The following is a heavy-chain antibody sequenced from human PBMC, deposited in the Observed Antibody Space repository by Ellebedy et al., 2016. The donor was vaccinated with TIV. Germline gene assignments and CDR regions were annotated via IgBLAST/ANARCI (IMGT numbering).Heavy chain of an antibody. J-gene: IGHJ6*03. CDR1: GGSISSGGYY. CDR2: IYYSGGT. D-gene: IGHD6-13*01. V-gene: IGHV4-61*08. Sequence: SETLSLTXTVSGGSISSGGYYWSWIRQHPGKGLEWIGYIYYSGGTRFNPSLKSRVTISVETSKNQFSLKLSSLTAADTAVYYCARGLTPQLGDYYYYYIDVWGKGTTVTVSS. CDR3: ARGLTPQLGDYYYYYIDV.